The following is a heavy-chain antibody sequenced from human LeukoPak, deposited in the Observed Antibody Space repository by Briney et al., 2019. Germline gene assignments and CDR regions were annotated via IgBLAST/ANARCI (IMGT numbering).Heavy chain of an antibody. V-gene: IGHV3-20*04. CDR3: ARGSGSYSTYFDF. CDR1: GFKFDDYG. D-gene: IGHD1-26*01. CDR2: ISWNAGST. Sequence: GGSLRLSCAASGFKFDDYGMAWVRRVPGEGLEWVSGISWNAGSTGYVDSVKGRFTISRDNAKNSLYLQMNSLRGEDTALYYCARGSGSYSTYFDFWGQGTLVTVSS. J-gene: IGHJ4*02.